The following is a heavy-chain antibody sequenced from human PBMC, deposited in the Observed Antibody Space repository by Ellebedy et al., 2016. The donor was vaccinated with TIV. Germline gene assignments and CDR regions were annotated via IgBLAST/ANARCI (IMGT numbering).Heavy chain of an antibody. CDR2: ISWNSGSI. CDR1: GFTFDDYA. J-gene: IGHJ4*02. Sequence: GGSLRLSCAASGFTFDDYAMHWVRQAPGKGLEWVSGISWNSGSIGYADSVKGRFTISRDNAENSLFLQMNSLRAEDTAVYYCARSGHMIVDNYFDFWGQGTLVTVSS. D-gene: IGHD3-22*01. CDR3: ARSGHMIVDNYFDF. V-gene: IGHV3-9*01.